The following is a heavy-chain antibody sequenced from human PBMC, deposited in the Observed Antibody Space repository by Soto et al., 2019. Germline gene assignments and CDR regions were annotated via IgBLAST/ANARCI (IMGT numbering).Heavy chain of an antibody. CDR3: ARLSWPLGYFDY. CDR1: GGSISSSSYY. V-gene: IGHV4-39*01. J-gene: IGHJ4*02. Sequence: QLQLQESGPGLVKPSETLSLTCTVSGGSISSSSYYWGWIRQPPGKGLEWIGSIYYSGSTYYNPSLKSRVTISVDTSKNQFSLKLSSVTAADTAVYYCARLSWPLGYFDYWGQGTLVTVSS. CDR2: IYYSGST.